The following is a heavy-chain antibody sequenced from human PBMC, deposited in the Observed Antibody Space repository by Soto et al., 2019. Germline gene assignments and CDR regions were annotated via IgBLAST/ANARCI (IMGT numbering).Heavy chain of an antibody. CDR3: ARRPRWGGFDH. CDR2: SSYSGTT. V-gene: IGHV4-59*08. J-gene: IGHJ5*02. D-gene: IGHD3-16*01. Sequence: QVPLQESSPGLVKSSETLSLTCSVSGDSITRDYWAWIRQPPGKGLEWLGYSSYSGTTYYNPSLKGRRTISLHTTENQLSLALTSVTSAETAIYYCARRPRWGGFDHWGQGTLVTVSS. CDR1: GDSITRDY.